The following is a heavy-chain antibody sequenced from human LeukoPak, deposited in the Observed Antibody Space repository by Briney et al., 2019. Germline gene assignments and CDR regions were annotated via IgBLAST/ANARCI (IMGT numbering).Heavy chain of an antibody. CDR3: ARLADLASYYFDY. J-gene: IGHJ4*02. Sequence: PGGSLRLSCAASGFTFSSYWMSWVRQAPGKGLEWVANIKQDGSEKYYVDSVKGRFTISRDNAKNSLYLQMNSLRAEDTAVYYCARLADLASYYFDYWGQGTLVTVSS. D-gene: IGHD6-13*01. V-gene: IGHV3-7*01. CDR1: GFTFSSYW. CDR2: IKQDGSEK.